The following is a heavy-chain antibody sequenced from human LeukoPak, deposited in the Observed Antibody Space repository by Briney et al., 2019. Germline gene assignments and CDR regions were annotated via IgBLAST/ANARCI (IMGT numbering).Heavy chain of an antibody. CDR1: GGSFSGYY. CDR2: IYHSGST. Sequence: SEALSLTCAVYGGSFSGYYWSWIRQPPGKGLEWIGEIYHSGSTNYNPSLKSRVTISVDTSKNPFSLKLSSVTAADTAVYYCGRQEPGCSSWYCYFDHWGQGTRDSVSS. V-gene: IGHV4-34*01. CDR3: GRQEPGCSSWYCYFDH. D-gene: IGHD6-13*01. J-gene: IGHJ4*02.